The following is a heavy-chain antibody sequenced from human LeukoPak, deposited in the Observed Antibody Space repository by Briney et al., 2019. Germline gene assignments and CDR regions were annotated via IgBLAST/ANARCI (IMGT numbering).Heavy chain of an antibody. J-gene: IGHJ4*02. CDR1: GFTVSSNY. V-gene: IGHV3-66*01. CDR2: IYSGGST. CDR3: ARDSNYGVLDY. D-gene: IGHD4-17*01. Sequence: PGGSLRLSCAASGFTVSSNYMCWVRQAPGKGLEWVSVIYSGGSTYYADSVKGRFTISRDNSKNTLYLQMNSLRAEDTAVYYCARDSNYGVLDYWGQGTLVTVSS.